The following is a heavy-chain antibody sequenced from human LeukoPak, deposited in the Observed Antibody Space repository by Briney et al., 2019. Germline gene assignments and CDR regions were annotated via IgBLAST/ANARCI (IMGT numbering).Heavy chain of an antibody. CDR2: IIPIFGTA. V-gene: IGHV1-69*05. CDR1: GGTFSSYA. CDR3: ARDHYRVNYFLYESGWFDP. D-gene: IGHD2/OR15-2a*01. J-gene: IGHJ5*02. Sequence: SVKVSCKASGGTFSSYAISWVRQAPGQGLEWMGGIIPIFGTANYAQKFQGRVTITTDESTSTAYMELSSLRSEDTAVYYCARDHYRVNYFLYESGWFDPWGQGTLVTVSS.